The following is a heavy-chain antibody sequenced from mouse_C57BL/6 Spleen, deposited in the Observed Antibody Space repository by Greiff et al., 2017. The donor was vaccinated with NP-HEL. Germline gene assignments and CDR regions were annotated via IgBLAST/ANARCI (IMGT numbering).Heavy chain of an antibody. J-gene: IGHJ2*01. CDR3: ARAHYGSGYYFDY. V-gene: IGHV1-53*01. CDR1: GYTFTSYW. CDR2: INPSNGGT. Sequence: QVQLKQPGTELVKPGASVKLSCKASGYTFTSYWMHWVKQRPGQGLEWIGNINPSNGGTNYNEKFKSKATLTVDKSSSTAYMQLSSLTSEDSAVYYCARAHYGSGYYFDYWGQGTTLTVSS. D-gene: IGHD1-1*01.